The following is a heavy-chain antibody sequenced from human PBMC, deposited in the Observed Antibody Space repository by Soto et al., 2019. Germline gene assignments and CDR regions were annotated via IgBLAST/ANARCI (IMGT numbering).Heavy chain of an antibody. CDR3: AKDPTSYDSSAQFDS. V-gene: IGHV3-23*01. CDR2: ISGGGGST. J-gene: IGHJ4*02. CDR1: GFSFNILA. D-gene: IGHD3-22*01. Sequence: GGSLRLSCAASGFSFNILAMNWVRQAPGKGLEWVSGISGGGGSTYYADSVKGRFTISRDNSNNTLYLQMNSLRAEDTAVYYCAKDPTSYDSSAQFDSWGQGTLVTVSS.